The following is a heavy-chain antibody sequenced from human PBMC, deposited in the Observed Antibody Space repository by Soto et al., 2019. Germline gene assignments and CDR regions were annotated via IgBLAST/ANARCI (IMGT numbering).Heavy chain of an antibody. CDR2: IYPADSDA. D-gene: IGHD2-8*01. J-gene: IGHJ5*01. CDR3: ASQDIVLAQGRSVQLAS. CDR1: GCNFTTHW. V-gene: IGHV5-51*01. Sequence: GDALNISCKADGCNFTTHWIGWVRQVPGRGLEWVAVIYPADSDARYSPSFRGRGTISVDISLNTVYLQWRSLKASDTAIYFCASQDIVLAQGRSVQLASWGHGSL.